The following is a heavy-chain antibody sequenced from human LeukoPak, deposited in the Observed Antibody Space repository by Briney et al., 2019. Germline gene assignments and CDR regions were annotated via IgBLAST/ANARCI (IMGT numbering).Heavy chain of an antibody. D-gene: IGHD1-1*01. CDR2: IYYSGST. Sequence: SETLSLTCTVSGGSISSYYWSWIRQPPGKGLEWIGYIYYSGSTNYNPFLKSRVTISVDTSKNQFSLKLSSVTAADTAVYYCARDQRGYDWYFDLWGRGTLVTVSS. J-gene: IGHJ2*01. V-gene: IGHV4-59*01. CDR1: GGSISSYY. CDR3: ARDQRGYDWYFDL.